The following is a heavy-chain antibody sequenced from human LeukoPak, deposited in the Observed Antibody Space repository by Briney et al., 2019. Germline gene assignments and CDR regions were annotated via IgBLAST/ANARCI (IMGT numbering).Heavy chain of an antibody. Sequence: GGSLRLSCAASGFTLSQYWMNWVRQAPGKGLEWVANIKQDGNEKYYVDSVKGRFTISRDNAKNSLYLQMESLRAEDTAVYFCARGRDTQVYWGQGTLVTVSS. J-gene: IGHJ4*02. CDR1: GFTLSQYW. CDR3: ARGRDTQVY. CDR2: IKQDGNEK. D-gene: IGHD5-18*01. V-gene: IGHV3-7*05.